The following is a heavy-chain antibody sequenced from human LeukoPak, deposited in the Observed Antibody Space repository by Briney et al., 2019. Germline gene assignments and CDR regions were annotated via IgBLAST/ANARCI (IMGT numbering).Heavy chain of an antibody. CDR1: GFNLRSYE. V-gene: IGHV3-48*03. CDR2: ISSSGTTI. Sequence: GGSLRLSCVDSGFNLRSYEMNWVRQAPGQGLEWISYISSSGTTIYYADSVKGRFSISRDNSKNSLYLEMNSLRTEDAAMYYCAKESGKFDYWGQGTLVAVSS. J-gene: IGHJ4*02. CDR3: AKESGKFDY.